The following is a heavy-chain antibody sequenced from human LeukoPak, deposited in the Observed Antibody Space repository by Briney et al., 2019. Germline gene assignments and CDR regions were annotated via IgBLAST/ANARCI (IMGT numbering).Heavy chain of an antibody. Sequence: PGGSLRLSCAASGFIFSSYAMSWVRQAPGKGLEWVSTISGSGGSTYYADSVKGRFTISRDNSKNTVYLQMNSLRAEDTAVYYCARVWEYYDILTGPGSYFYYMDVWGKGTTVIVSS. CDR1: GFIFSSYA. CDR2: ISGSGGST. CDR3: ARVWEYYDILTGPGSYFYYMDV. D-gene: IGHD3-9*01. J-gene: IGHJ6*03. V-gene: IGHV3-23*01.